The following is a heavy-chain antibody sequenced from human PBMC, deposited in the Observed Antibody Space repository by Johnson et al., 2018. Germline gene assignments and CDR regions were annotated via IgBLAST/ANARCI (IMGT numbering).Heavy chain of an antibody. D-gene: IGHD1-26*01. J-gene: IGHJ4*02. CDR1: GFTFDDYA. CDR2: ISRTGGAI. CDR3: VKDMLSGSFHPNFDY. V-gene: IGHV3-9*01. Sequence: EVQLVESGGGLVQPGRSLRLSCAASGFTFDDYAMHRVRQVPGKGLEWVSGISRTGGAIGYADSVQGRFTIARNNAKNSLYLQMTSLRTEDTALYYWVKDMLSGSFHPNFDYWGQGTRVTVSS.